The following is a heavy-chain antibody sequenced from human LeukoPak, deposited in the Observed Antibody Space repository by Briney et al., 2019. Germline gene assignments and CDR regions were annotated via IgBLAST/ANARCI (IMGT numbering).Heavy chain of an antibody. D-gene: IGHD3-10*01. V-gene: IGHV3-30*02. CDR3: AKFFGRSFTPYYFDY. CDR1: GFTFSSYG. J-gene: IGHJ4*02. CDR2: IRYDGSNK. Sequence: GGSLRLSCAASGFTFSSYGMHWVRQAPGKGLEWVAFIRYDGSNKYNADSVKGRFTISRDNSKNTLYLQMNSLRAEDTAVYYCAKFFGRSFTPYYFDYWGQGTLVTVSS.